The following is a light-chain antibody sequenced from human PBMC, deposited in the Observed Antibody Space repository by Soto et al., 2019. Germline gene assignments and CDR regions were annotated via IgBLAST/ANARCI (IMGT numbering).Light chain of an antibody. CDR2: GAS. Sequence: PGERATLSCRASESISSHYIAWYQHKPGQAPRLLIFGASTRATGIPDRFSGSWSGTDFTLTISRLEPEDFAMYYCQTLGDSPFTFGPGTKVDIK. CDR3: QTLGDSPFT. J-gene: IGKJ3*01. CDR1: ESISSHY. V-gene: IGKV3-20*01.